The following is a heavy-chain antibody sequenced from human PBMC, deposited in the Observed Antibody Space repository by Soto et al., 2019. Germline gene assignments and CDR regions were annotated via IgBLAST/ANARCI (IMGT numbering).Heavy chain of an antibody. V-gene: IGHV4-34*01. CDR2: INHSGST. J-gene: IGHJ6*04. CDR3: ARDPPSRSRKMDV. Sequence: SETLSLTCAVYGGSFSGYYWSWIRQPPGKGLEWIGEINHSGSTNDNPSLKSRVTISVDTSKNQFSLKLSSVTAADTAVYYCARDPPSRSRKMDVWGKGTTVTVSS. CDR1: GGSFSGYY.